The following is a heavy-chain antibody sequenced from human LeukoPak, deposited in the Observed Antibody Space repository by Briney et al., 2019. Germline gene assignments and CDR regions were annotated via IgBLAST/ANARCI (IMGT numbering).Heavy chain of an antibody. V-gene: IGHV4-39*07. CDR1: GGSISSSSYF. CDR3: ARSTPSHESWDY. CDR2: IYYSGTT. J-gene: IGHJ4*02. Sequence: TSETLSLTCTVSGGSISSSSYFWDWIRQPPGKGLEWIGSIYYSGTTNYNPSLKSRVTISVDTSKNQFSLKLRSVTAADTAVYHCARSTPSHESWDYWGQGTLVTVSS.